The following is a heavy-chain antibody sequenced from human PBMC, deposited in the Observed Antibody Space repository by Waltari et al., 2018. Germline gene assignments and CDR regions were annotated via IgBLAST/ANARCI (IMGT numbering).Heavy chain of an antibody. J-gene: IGHJ4*02. D-gene: IGHD5-18*01. CDR2: ISSSSSYI. Sequence: EVQLVESGGGVVKPGGPLRLSCAASGFTFSSYSMTWVRQAPGKGLEWVSSISSSSSYIYYADSVKGRFTISRDNAKNSLYLQMNSLRAEDTAVYYCARGSGGNTAMVTGGWGQGTLVTVSS. CDR3: ARGSGGNTAMVTGG. CDR1: GFTFSSYS. V-gene: IGHV3-21*01.